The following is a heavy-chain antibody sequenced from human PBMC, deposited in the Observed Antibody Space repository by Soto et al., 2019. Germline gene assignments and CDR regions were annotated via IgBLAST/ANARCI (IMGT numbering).Heavy chain of an antibody. CDR1: GGSISSINW. V-gene: IGHV4-4*02. CDR2: AFHTGGT. J-gene: IGHJ4*02. CDR3: ARKEYGSGHFEF. Sequence: PSLTCAVSGGSISSINWWNWVRQAPGKGLEWIGEAFHTGGTNYNPSLKSRLTMSIDKSKNSFSLSLSSVTVADTAVYYCARKEYGSGHFEFWGQGIQVTVSS. D-gene: IGHD3-10*01.